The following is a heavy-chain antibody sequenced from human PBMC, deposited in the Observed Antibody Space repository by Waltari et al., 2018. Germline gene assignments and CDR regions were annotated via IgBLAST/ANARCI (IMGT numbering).Heavy chain of an antibody. V-gene: IGHV4-34*02. CDR2: LAHSGVT. J-gene: IGHJ5*02. D-gene: IGHD4-17*01. CDR3: ALSRYGLASPKFDP. Sequence: QVQVQQWGAGLVKPSETLSLTCPVYGGSFTGYYWSCLRQPPGKALACIGALAHSGVTNYNPSLTSRATISVDTSRNQLSLKLTSVTAADTAIYYCALSRYGLASPKFDPWGQGTLVTVSS. CDR1: GGSFTGYY.